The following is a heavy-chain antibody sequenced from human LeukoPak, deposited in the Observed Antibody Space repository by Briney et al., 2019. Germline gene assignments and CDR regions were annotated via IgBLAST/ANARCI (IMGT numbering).Heavy chain of an antibody. CDR3: ARSRKNDCSSTSCYTDY. V-gene: IGHV4-4*07. Sequence: PSETLSLTCTVSGGSISSYYWSWIRQPAGKGLEWIGRIYTSGSTNYNPSLKSRVTISVDTSKNHFSLKVSSVTAADTAVYYCARSRKNDCSSTSCYTDYWGQGTLVTVSS. CDR1: GGSISSYY. J-gene: IGHJ4*02. D-gene: IGHD2-2*02. CDR2: IYTSGST.